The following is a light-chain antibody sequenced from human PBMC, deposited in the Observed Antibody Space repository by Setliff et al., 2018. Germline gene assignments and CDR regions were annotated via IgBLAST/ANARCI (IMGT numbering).Light chain of an antibody. CDR1: SSDVGGYNY. V-gene: IGLV2-11*01. J-gene: IGLJ1*01. CDR3: CSYAGSYTPLYV. CDR2: DVS. Sequence: QSALTQPRSVSGSPGQSVTISCTGTSSDVGGYNYVSWYQQHPGKAPKLMIYDVSKRPSGVPDRFSGSKSGNTASLTISGLQAEDEADYYCCSYAGSYTPLYVFETGTKVTVL.